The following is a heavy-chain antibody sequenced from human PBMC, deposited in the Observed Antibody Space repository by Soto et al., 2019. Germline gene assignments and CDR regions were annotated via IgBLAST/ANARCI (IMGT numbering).Heavy chain of an antibody. D-gene: IGHD2-2*01. CDR3: AREDSIIIPAVSDF. CDR1: GFSFGNYG. V-gene: IGHV3-21*01. J-gene: IGHJ4*02. CDR2: ISKSDYT. Sequence: GGSLRLSCTVSGFSFGNYGMNFFRHSPFKGLEWVSSISKSDYTYYSDSVKGRFTISRDNAKNSVSLQMNTLRVEDTAVYYCAREDSIIIPAVSDFWGQGTLVTVSS.